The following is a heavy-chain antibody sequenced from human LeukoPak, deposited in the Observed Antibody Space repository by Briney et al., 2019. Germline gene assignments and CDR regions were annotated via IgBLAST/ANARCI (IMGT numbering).Heavy chain of an antibody. CDR3: AKSSGYYFYYFDY. J-gene: IGHJ4*02. V-gene: IGHV3-9*03. CDR1: GFTFDDYA. D-gene: IGHD3-22*01. Sequence: GRSLRLSCAASGFTFDDYAMHWVRQAPGKGLEWVSDISWNSGSIGYADSVKGRFTISRDNAKNSLYLQMNSLRAEDMALYYCAKSSGYYFYYFDYWGQGTLVTVSS. CDR2: ISWNSGSI.